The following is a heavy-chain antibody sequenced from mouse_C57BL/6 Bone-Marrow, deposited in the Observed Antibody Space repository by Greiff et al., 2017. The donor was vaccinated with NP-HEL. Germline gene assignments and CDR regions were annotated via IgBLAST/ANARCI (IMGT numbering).Heavy chain of an antibody. CDR1: GYTFTSYW. Sequence: VQLQQPGAELVKPGASVKLSCTASGYTFTSYWMHWVKQRPGQGLEWIGMIHPNSGSTNYNEKFKSKATLTVDKSSSTAYMQLSSLTSEDSAVYYCASSYYYGSSGWGQGTTLTVSS. V-gene: IGHV1-64*01. D-gene: IGHD1-1*01. CDR2: IHPNSGST. J-gene: IGHJ2*01. CDR3: ASSYYYGSSG.